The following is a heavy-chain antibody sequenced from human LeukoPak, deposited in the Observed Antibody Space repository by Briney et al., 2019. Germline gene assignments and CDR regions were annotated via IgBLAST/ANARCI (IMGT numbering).Heavy chain of an antibody. CDR2: MNPNSGNT. J-gene: IGHJ5*02. V-gene: IGHV1-8*01. Sequence: GASVKVSCKASGYTFTSYDINWARQATGQGLEWMGWMNPNSGNTGYAQKFQGRVTMTRNTSISTAYMELSSLRSEDTAVYYCARHGTRVGWFDPWGQGTLVTVSS. CDR3: ARHGTRVGWFDP. D-gene: IGHD1-14*01. CDR1: GYTFTSYD.